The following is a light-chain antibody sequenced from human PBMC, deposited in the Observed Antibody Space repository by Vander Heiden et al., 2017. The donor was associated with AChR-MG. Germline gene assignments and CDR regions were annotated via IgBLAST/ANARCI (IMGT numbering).Light chain of an antibody. CDR3: SSYAGSNNPHVV. V-gene: IGLV2-8*01. Sequence: QSALTQPPSASGSPGQSVTISCTGTSSYVGGYNYVSWYQQHPGKAPKLMIYEVSKRPSGVPDRFSGSKSGNTASLTVSGLQAEDEADYYCSSYAGSNNPHVVFGGGTKLTVL. CDR2: EVS. J-gene: IGLJ2*01. CDR1: SSYVGGYNY.